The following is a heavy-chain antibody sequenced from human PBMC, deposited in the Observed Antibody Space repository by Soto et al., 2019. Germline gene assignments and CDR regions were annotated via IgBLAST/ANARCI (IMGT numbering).Heavy chain of an antibody. Sequence: ASVKVSCKASGYTFASYDINWVRQATGQGLEWMGWMNPNSGNTGYAQKFQGRVTMTRNTSISTAYMELSSLRSEDTAVYYCARGYCSSTICSVYYYYYYMDVWGKGTTVTVSS. J-gene: IGHJ6*03. D-gene: IGHD2-2*01. CDR3: ARGYCSSTICSVYYYYYYMDV. CDR2: MNPNSGNT. CDR1: GYTFASYD. V-gene: IGHV1-8*01.